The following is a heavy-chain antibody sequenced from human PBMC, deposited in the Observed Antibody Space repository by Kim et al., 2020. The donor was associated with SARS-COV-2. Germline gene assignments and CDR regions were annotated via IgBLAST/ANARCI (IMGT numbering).Heavy chain of an antibody. CDR3: ARDLPHTSGDSSYAYGIDV. J-gene: IGHJ6*01. V-gene: IGHV4-59*13. Sequence: SETLSLTCSVSGGAISSYYWSWIRQPPEKGLEWIGYIFHSGTTKYNPSLKNRVSISVDTSKNQFSLRLTSVTAADTAVYYCARDLPHTSGDSSYAYGIDV. CDR1: GGAISSYY. CDR2: IFHSGTT. D-gene: IGHD2-15*01.